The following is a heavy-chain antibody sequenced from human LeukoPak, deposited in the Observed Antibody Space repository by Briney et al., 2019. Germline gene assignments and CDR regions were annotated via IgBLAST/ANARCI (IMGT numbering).Heavy chain of an antibody. CDR3: ARRTRYCSSTSCLIWFDP. J-gene: IGHJ5*02. CDR2: IYYSGST. D-gene: IGHD2-2*01. CDR1: GGSISSYY. V-gene: IGHV4-59*08. Sequence: SETLSLTCTVSGGSISSYYWSWLRQPPGKGLEWIGYIYYSGSTNYNPSLKSRVTISVDTSKNQFSLKLSFVTAADTAVYYCARRTRYCSSTSCLIWFDPWGQGTLVTVSS.